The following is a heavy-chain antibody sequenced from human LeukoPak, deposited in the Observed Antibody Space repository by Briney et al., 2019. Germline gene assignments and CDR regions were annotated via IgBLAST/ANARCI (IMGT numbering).Heavy chain of an antibody. D-gene: IGHD1-26*01. CDR1: GYTFTSYG. J-gene: IGHJ5*02. CDR3: AREAGATTNWFDP. Sequence: ASVKVSCKASGYTFTSYGISWVRQAPGQGLEWMGWISAYNGNTNYAQKLQGRVTMTRNTSISTAYMELSSLRSEDTAVYYCAREAGATTNWFDPWGQGTLVTVSS. V-gene: IGHV1-18*04. CDR2: ISAYNGNT.